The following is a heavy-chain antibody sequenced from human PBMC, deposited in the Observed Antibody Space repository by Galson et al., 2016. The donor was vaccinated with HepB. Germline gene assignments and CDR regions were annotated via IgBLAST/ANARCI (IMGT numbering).Heavy chain of an antibody. Sequence: SVKVSCKASGYTFSFYYMHWVRQAPGQGLEWMGIINPTGGNFTSYAQKFQGRATMTRDTSTSTDYMELSSLSSEDTAVYYCARGADSGYDLGDFWGQGTLVTVSS. CDR1: GYTFSFYY. CDR3: ARGADSGYDLGDF. D-gene: IGHD5-12*01. J-gene: IGHJ4*02. CDR2: INPTGGNFT. V-gene: IGHV1-46*01.